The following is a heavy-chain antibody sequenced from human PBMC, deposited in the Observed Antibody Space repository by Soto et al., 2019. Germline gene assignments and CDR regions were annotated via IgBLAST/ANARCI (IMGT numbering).Heavy chain of an antibody. J-gene: IGHJ4*02. CDR1: GGTFSSYT. Sequence: SVKVSCKASGGTFSSYTISWVRQAPGQGLEWMGRIIPILGIANYAQKFQGRVTITADKSTSTAYMELSSLRSEDTAVYYCARNGGGDPPITMIGPGHWGQGTLVTVSS. V-gene: IGHV1-69*02. CDR2: IIPILGIA. CDR3: ARNGGGDPPITMIGPGH. D-gene: IGHD3-22*01.